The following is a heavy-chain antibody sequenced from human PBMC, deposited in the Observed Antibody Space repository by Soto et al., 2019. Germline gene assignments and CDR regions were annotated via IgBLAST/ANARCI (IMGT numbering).Heavy chain of an antibody. Sequence: GGSLRLSCAASGFSFSDYVMHWVRQSPGEGLEWVAVMWYHGRDKFYAESVKGRFTITRDNSKNTLYLQMNSLRAEDTAVYYCAKDRSQWLVPRAPFDYWGQGTLVTVSS. CDR3: AKDRSQWLVPRAPFDY. V-gene: IGHV3-33*03. CDR1: GFSFSDYV. D-gene: IGHD6-19*01. CDR2: MWYHGRDK. J-gene: IGHJ4*02.